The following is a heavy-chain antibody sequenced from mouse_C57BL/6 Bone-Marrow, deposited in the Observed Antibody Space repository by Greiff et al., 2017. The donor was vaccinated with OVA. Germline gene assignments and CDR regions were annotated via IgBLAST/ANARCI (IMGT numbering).Heavy chain of an antibody. CDR1: GYTFTSYW. Sequence: VKLQQPGAELVRPGSSVKLSCKASGYTFTSYWMHWVKQRPIQGLEWIGNIDPSDSETHYNQKFKDKATLTVDKSSSTAYMQLSSLTSEDSAVYYCARRANWEGYFDYWGQGTTLTVSS. CDR2: IDPSDSET. V-gene: IGHV1-52*01. CDR3: ARRANWEGYFDY. J-gene: IGHJ2*01. D-gene: IGHD4-1*01.